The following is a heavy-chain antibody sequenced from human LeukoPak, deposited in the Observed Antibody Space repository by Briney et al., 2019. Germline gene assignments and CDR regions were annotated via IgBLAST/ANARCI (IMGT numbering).Heavy chain of an antibody. D-gene: IGHD6-13*01. V-gene: IGHV3-11*01. CDR3: AKKSGAPANFDY. Sequence: GGSLRLSCAASRFTFSDYYMSWIRQAPGKGLEWVSYISSSGSTIYYADSVKGRFTISRDNSKNSLYLQMNSLRTEDTALYYCAKKSGAPANFDYWGQGTLVTVSS. J-gene: IGHJ4*02. CDR2: ISSSGSTI. CDR1: RFTFSDYY.